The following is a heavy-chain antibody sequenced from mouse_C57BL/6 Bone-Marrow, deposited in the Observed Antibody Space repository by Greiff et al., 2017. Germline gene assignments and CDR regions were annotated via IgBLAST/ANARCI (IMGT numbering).Heavy chain of an antibody. D-gene: IGHD1-1*01. Sequence: QVQLQQSGPELVKPGASVKLSCKASGYTFTSYDINWVKQRPGQGLEWIGWIYPRDGSTKYNEKFKGKATLTVDTSSSTAYMELHSLTSEDSAVYFIARDYCSSYWYFDVWGTGTTVTVSS. CDR3: ARDYCSSYWYFDV. CDR2: IYPRDGST. CDR1: GYTFTSYD. J-gene: IGHJ1*03. V-gene: IGHV1-85*01.